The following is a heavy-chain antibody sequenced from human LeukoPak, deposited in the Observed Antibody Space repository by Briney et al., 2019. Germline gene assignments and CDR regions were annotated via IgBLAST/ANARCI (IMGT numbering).Heavy chain of an antibody. D-gene: IGHD1-26*01. CDR1: GFTFSHAW. CDR3: ARDSGFYSGIYFDY. J-gene: IGHJ4*02. Sequence: QPGGSLRLSCAASGFTFSHAWMSWVRQAPGKGLEWVSVIYSGGSTYYADSVKGRFTISRDNSKNTLYLQMNSLRAEDTAVYYCARDSGFYSGIYFDYWGQGTLVTVSS. V-gene: IGHV3-53*01. CDR2: IYSGGST.